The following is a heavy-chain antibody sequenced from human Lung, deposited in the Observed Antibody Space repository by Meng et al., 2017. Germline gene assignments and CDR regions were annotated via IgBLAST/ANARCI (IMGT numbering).Heavy chain of an antibody. D-gene: IGHD1-26*01. CDR3: ASHPRELPS. CDR2: INTGNGAA. J-gene: IGHJ4*02. CDR1: GYTFTSYP. V-gene: IGHV1-3*04. Sequence: QVQLVQSGAGVKKAGASVKVSCKASGYTFTSYPIYWVRQAPGQRPEWMGWINTGNGAAKYSQKFQGRVTMTRDTSASTAYMELSSLTSEDTATYYCASHPRELPSWGQGTLVTVSS.